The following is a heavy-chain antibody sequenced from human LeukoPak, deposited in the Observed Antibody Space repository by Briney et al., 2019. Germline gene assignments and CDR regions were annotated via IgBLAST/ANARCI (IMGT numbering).Heavy chain of an antibody. CDR3: ARHLASSGSSPGWYFDL. CDR1: GGSISSYY. V-gene: IGHV4-59*08. Sequence: SETLSLTCTVSGGSISSYYWSWIRQPPGKGLEWIGYIYYSGSTNYYPSLKSRVTISVDTSKNQFSLKLSSVTAADTAVYYCARHLASSGSSPGWYFDLWGRGTLVTVSS. CDR2: IYYSGST. D-gene: IGHD3-22*01. J-gene: IGHJ2*01.